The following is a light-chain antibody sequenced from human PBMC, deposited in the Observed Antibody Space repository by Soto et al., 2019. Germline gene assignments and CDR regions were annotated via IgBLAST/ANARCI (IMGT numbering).Light chain of an antibody. V-gene: IGLV2-14*01. Sequence: QSVLTQPASVSGSPGQSIAISCTGTSSDVGGYNYVSWYQQHPGKTPNLMIYDVSNRPSGVSSRFSGSKSGNTASLTISGLQAEDAADYYCSSYTSSSTWVFGGGTKLTVL. CDR3: SSYTSSSTWV. CDR2: DVS. CDR1: SSDVGGYNY. J-gene: IGLJ3*02.